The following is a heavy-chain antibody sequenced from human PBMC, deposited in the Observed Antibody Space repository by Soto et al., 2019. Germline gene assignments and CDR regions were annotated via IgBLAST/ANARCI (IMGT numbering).Heavy chain of an antibody. D-gene: IGHD2-2*01. Sequence: ASVKVSCKASGGTFSSYAISWVRQAPGQGLEWMGGIIPIFGTANYAQKFQGRVTITADESTSTAYMELSSLRSEDMAVYYCAREEGGRYCSSTSCYAFDIWGQGTMVTVSS. J-gene: IGHJ3*02. CDR1: GGTFSSYA. CDR2: IIPIFGTA. CDR3: AREEGGRYCSSTSCYAFDI. V-gene: IGHV1-69*13.